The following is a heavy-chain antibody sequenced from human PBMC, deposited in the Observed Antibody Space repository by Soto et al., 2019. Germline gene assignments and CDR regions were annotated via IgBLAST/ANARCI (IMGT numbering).Heavy chain of an antibody. CDR1: GVSISSGGYY. CDR2: IYYSGST. Sequence: KPSETLSLTCTVSGVSISSGGYYWSWLRQHPGKGLEWIGYIYYSGSTYYNPSLKSRVTIAVDTSKNQFSLKLSSVTAADTAVYYCARDSCSSTSCQYYYYGMDVRGQGTTVTVSS. J-gene: IGHJ6*02. D-gene: IGHD2-2*01. CDR3: ARDSCSSTSCQYYYYGMDV. V-gene: IGHV4-31*03.